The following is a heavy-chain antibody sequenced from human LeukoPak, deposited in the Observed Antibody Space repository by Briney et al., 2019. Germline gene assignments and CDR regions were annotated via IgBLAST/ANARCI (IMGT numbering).Heavy chain of an antibody. Sequence: GGSLRLSCAASGFTFSRYSMNWVRQAPGKGLEWVSSISSSSSYIYYADSVKGRFTISRDNAKSSLYLQMNSLRAEDTAVYYCARGRGYCSGGSCYPVDPWGQGTLVTVSS. V-gene: IGHV3-21*01. CDR3: ARGRGYCSGGSCYPVDP. CDR1: GFTFSRYS. CDR2: ISSSSSYI. D-gene: IGHD2-15*01. J-gene: IGHJ5*02.